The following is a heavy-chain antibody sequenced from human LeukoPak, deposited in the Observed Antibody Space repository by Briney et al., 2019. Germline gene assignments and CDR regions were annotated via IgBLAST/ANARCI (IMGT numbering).Heavy chain of an antibody. D-gene: IGHD1-1*01. CDR1: GFIFSDYY. V-gene: IGHV3-11*01. J-gene: IGHJ5*02. CDR2: TSSSGSTI. CDR3: ARDTTGTTWGGEPNWFDP. Sequence: GGSLRLSCAASGFIFSDYYMSWIRQAPGKGLEWVSYTSSSGSTIYYADSVKGRFTISRDNAKNSLYLQMNSLRAEDTAMYYCARDTTGTTWGGEPNWFDPWGQGTLVTVSS.